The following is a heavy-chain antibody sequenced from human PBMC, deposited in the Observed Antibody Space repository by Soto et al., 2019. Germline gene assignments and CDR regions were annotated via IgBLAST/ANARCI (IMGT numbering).Heavy chain of an antibody. CDR3: AREVDRALVGSPHYFDY. CDR2: ISSRSGTI. Sequence: GGSLRLSCAASGFIFSSLAMTWIRQAPGQGLEWVSYISSRSGTIFYADSVKGRFTLSRDNSKNSMYLQMNSLRAEDTAVYYCAREVDRALVGSPHYFDYWGQGTLVTVSS. V-gene: IGHV3-48*04. CDR1: GFIFSSLA. J-gene: IGHJ4*01. D-gene: IGHD5-18*01.